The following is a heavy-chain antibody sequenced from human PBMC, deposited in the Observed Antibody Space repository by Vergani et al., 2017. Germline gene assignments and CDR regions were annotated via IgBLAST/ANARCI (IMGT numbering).Heavy chain of an antibody. D-gene: IGHD1-1*01. CDR3: ARVAPSNSEVTPTAFDV. J-gene: IGHJ3*01. CDR1: GYTFTYRY. V-gene: IGHV1-45*02. Sequence: QMQLVQSGAEVKKTESSVKVSCKASGYTFTYRYLHWVRQAPGQALEWMGWITPFNGNTNYAQKFQDRVTITRDRSMSTAYMELRSLRSDDTAVYFCARVAPSNSEVTPTAFDVWGQGTMVTVSS. CDR2: ITPFNGNT.